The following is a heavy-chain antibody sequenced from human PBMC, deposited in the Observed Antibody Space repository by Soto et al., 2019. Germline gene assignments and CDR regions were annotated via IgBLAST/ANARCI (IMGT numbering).Heavy chain of an antibody. V-gene: IGHV3-23*01. J-gene: IGHJ6*02. D-gene: IGHD6-13*01. CDR2: IGSSGDST. CDR1: GFTFSNHA. CDR3: ARAGQQPSL. Sequence: PGGSLRLSCAASGFTFSNHAMSWVRQAPGKGLEWVSGIGSSGDSTFYADSVKGRFTISRDNSKNSLSLQMNSLRDEDTAVYYCARAGQQPSLWGQGTTVTVSS.